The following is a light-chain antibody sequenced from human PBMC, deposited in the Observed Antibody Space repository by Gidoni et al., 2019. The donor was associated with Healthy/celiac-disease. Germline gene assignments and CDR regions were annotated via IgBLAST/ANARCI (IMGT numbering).Light chain of an antibody. Sequence: EIVMTQSPATLSVSPGERATLSCRASQSVSSNLAWYQQKPGQAPRLLIYGASTRATGIPARCSGSGSGTEFTLTISSLQSEDFAVYYCQQYNNWPLTFVRXDQGGDQT. CDR2: GAS. J-gene: IGKJ4*01. CDR1: QSVSSN. V-gene: IGKV3-15*01. CDR3: QQYNNWPLT.